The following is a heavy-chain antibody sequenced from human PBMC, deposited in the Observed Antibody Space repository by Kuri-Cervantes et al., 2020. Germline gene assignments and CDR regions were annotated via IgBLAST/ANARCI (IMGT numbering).Heavy chain of an antibody. J-gene: IGHJ6*02. CDR2: ISAYNGNT. D-gene: IGHD6-19*01. CDR3: AGAVAGRLGYYYYGMDV. Sequence: ASVKVSCKASGYTSTSYGIGWVRQAPGQGLEWMGWISAYNGNTNYAQKFQGRVTMTRDTSISTAYMELSRLRSDDTAVYYCAGAVAGRLGYYYYGMDVWGQGTTVTVSS. CDR1: GYTSTSYG. V-gene: IGHV1-18*01.